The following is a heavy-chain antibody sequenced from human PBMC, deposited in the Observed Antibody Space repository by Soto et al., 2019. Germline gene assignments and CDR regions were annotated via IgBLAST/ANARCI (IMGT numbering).Heavy chain of an antibody. CDR2: INQNGSEK. J-gene: IGHJ4*02. V-gene: IGHV3-7*01. Sequence: PGGSLRLSCAASGFTFSSYAMSWVRQAPGKGLEWVANINQNGSEKYYVDSVKGRFTISRDNAKNSLYLQMNSLRAEDTAVYYCAREMDPGSYFDYWGQGTLVTVSS. CDR3: AREMDPGSYFDY. CDR1: GFTFSSYA.